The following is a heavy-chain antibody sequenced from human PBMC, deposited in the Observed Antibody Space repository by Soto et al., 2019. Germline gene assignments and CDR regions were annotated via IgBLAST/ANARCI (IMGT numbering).Heavy chain of an antibody. Sequence: QVQLMESGGGVVQPGGSLRLSYITSGFTFSRYSMHWFRQAPGKGLEWVAVTSSNGDTSFYADSVKGRFTVSRDNSKNTLYLQMNSLKAEDTAIYYCAREVVTTQWYFDNWGQGILVTVSS. CDR1: GFTFSRYS. CDR3: AREVVTTQWYFDN. D-gene: IGHD6-19*01. V-gene: IGHV3-30-3*01. CDR2: TSSNGDTS. J-gene: IGHJ4*02.